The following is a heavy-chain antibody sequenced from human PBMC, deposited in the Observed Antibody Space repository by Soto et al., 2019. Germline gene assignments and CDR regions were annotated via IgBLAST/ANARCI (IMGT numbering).Heavy chain of an antibody. Sequence: SGPTLVNPTQTLTLTCTFSDFSLRNSGVGVGWIRQPPGKALEWLALIYWDDDKRYSPSLKSRLTITKDTSKNQVVLTMTNMDPVDTATYYWAHRYHSNHLDRWGPGTLVPVSS. V-gene: IGHV2-5*02. CDR3: AHRYHSNHLDR. CDR2: IYWDDDK. D-gene: IGHD4-4*01. J-gene: IGHJ1*01. CDR1: DFSLRNSGVG.